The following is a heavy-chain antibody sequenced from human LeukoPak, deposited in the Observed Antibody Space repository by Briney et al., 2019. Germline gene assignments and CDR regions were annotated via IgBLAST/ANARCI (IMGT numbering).Heavy chain of an antibody. CDR2: ISSDGSNA. Sequence: GGSLRLSCAASGFTFSSYGMHWVRQAPGKGLEWVAVISSDGSNAYYADSVKGRFTMSRDNSKNTLFVQMNSLRAEDTAVYYCAKDLAGRKGPFDYWGQGTLVTVSS. CDR3: AKDLAGRKGPFDY. CDR1: GFTFSSYG. J-gene: IGHJ4*02. V-gene: IGHV3-30*18.